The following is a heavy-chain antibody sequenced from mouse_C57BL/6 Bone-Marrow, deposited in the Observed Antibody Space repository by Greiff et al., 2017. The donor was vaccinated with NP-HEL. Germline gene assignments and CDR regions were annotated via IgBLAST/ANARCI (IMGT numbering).Heavy chain of an antibody. CDR2: ISSGGSYT. D-gene: IGHD1-1*01. V-gene: IGHV5-6*01. J-gene: IGHJ3*01. CDR3: ANSPHYYGSSGGFAY. CDR1: GFTFSSYG. Sequence: EVKLVESGGDLVKPGGSLKLSCAASGFTFSSYGMSWVRQTPDKRLAWVATISSGGSYTYYPDSVKGRFTISRDNAKNTLYLQMSSLKSEDTAMYYCANSPHYYGSSGGFAYWGQGTLVTVSA.